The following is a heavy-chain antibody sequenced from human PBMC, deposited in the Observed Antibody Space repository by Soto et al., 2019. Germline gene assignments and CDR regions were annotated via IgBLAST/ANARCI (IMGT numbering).Heavy chain of an antibody. D-gene: IGHD4-17*01. V-gene: IGHV5-51*01. CDR2: IHPGDSDT. J-gene: IGHJ6*02. Sequence: GESLKISCVGSGFSFSRYTVGWVRQVNGKGLEWMGVIHPGDSDTIYSPSFQGQVTISADKSISTAYLQWSSLKASDTAMYYCTLSYGDSYYYYYGMDVWGQGTTLTVSS. CDR1: GFSFSRYT. CDR3: TLSYGDSYYYYYGMDV.